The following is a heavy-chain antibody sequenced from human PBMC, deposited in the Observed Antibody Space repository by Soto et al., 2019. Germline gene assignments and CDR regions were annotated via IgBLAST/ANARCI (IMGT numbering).Heavy chain of an antibody. CDR3: ARAQRWLQYYYFDY. J-gene: IGHJ4*02. V-gene: IGHV5-51*01. CDR1: GYTFPSYL. Sequence: GDSLKISCKGSGYTFPSYLIGWVRQMPGKGLEWMGIIYPGDSDARYSPSFQGQVTISVDMSISTAYLHLSSLKASDTAMYYCARAQRWLQYYYFDYWGQGTLVTVSS. D-gene: IGHD5-12*01. CDR2: IYPGDSDA.